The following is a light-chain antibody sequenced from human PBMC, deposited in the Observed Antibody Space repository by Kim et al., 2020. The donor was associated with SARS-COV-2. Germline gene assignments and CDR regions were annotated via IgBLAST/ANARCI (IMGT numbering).Light chain of an antibody. CDR3: QSYDSSLSGVV. CDR2: GNS. CDR1: SSNIGAGYD. Sequence: RVTIACTGSSSNIGAGYDVHWYQQLPGPAPKLLIYGNSNRPSGVPDRFSGSKSGTSASLAITGLQAEDEADYYCQSYDSSLSGVVFGGGTKLTVL. V-gene: IGLV1-40*01. J-gene: IGLJ2*01.